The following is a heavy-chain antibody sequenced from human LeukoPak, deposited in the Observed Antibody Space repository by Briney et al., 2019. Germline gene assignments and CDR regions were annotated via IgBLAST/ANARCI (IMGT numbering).Heavy chain of an antibody. CDR2: INPNSGGT. V-gene: IGHV1-2*02. CDR1: GYTFTGYY. Sequence: ASVKVSCKASGYTFTGYYMHWVRQAPGQGLEWMGWINPNSGGTNYAQKFQGRVTMTRDTSISTAYMELSRLRSDDTAVYYCARDGEGSYSKLYYYYYMDVWGKGTTVTISS. D-gene: IGHD3-10*01. J-gene: IGHJ6*03. CDR3: ARDGEGSYSKLYYYYYMDV.